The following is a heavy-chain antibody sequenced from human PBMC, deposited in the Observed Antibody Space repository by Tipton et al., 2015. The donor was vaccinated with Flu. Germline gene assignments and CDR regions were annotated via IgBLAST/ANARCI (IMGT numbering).Heavy chain of an antibody. V-gene: IGHV4-59*01. D-gene: IGHD4-17*01. CDR1: GTSIRSYY. J-gene: IGHJ3*02. CDR3: ARGDYGDYDHEADGFDI. CDR2: IYYNGHT. Sequence: TLSLTCSVSGTSIRSYYWSWIRQPPGKGLEWIGYIYYNGHTNNNPSLTSRVTISVDTSKNQFSLKLTSVTAADTAVYYCARGDYGDYDHEADGFDIWGQGTLVTVST.